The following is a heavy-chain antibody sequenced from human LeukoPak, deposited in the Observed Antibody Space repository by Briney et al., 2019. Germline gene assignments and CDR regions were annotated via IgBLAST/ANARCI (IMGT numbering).Heavy chain of an antibody. D-gene: IGHD2-15*01. CDR1: GFTFTSYV. Sequence: PGGSLRLSCAASGFTFTSYVMSWVRQAPGKGLEWVSAISGSGGRTNYADSVKGRFTISRDNSKNTLYLQMNSLRAEDTAVYYCAKGYCSGGSCYYPSDYWGQGTLVTVSS. V-gene: IGHV3-23*01. CDR2: ISGSGGRT. CDR3: AKGYCSGGSCYYPSDY. J-gene: IGHJ4*02.